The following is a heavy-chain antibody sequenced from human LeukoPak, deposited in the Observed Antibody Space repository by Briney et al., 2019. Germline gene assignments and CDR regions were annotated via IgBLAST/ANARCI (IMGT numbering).Heavy chain of an antibody. V-gene: IGHV3-43*01. D-gene: IGHD3-22*01. CDR3: VKDLSYESSGYVFDH. J-gene: IGHJ4*02. Sequence: GGSLSLSCAASGFNFEDYTMHWVRQAPGKALEWVSLISWDGTPYYTDSVKGRFTISRDNSKNSLYLQMDTLTSEDAAFYYCVKDLSYESSGYVFDHWGQGTLVTVSS. CDR2: ISWDGTP. CDR1: GFNFEDYT.